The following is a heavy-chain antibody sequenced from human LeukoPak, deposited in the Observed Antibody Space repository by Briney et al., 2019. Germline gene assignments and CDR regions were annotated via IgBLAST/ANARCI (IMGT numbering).Heavy chain of an antibody. CDR3: AREINYYGSGSPKFFDY. D-gene: IGHD3-10*01. V-gene: IGHV4-34*01. J-gene: IGHJ4*02. CDR2: INHSGST. Sequence: SETLSLTCAVYGGSFSGHYWSWIRQPPGKGLEWIGEINHSGSTNYNPSLKSRVTISVDTSKNQFSLKLSSVTAADTAVYYCAREINYYGSGSPKFFDYWGQGTLVTVSS. CDR1: GGSFSGHY.